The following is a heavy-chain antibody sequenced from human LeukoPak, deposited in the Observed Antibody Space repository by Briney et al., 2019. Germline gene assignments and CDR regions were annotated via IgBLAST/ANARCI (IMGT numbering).Heavy chain of an antibody. J-gene: IGHJ4*02. Sequence: PGRSLRLSCAASGFTFSSYGMYWVRQAPGKGLEWVEVISYDGSNKYYADSVKGRFTISRDNSKNTLYLQMNSLRTEDTAVYYCAKDLGYSGSYIDCWGQGTLVTVSS. CDR1: GFTFSSYG. CDR3: AKDLGYSGSYIDC. CDR2: ISYDGSNK. D-gene: IGHD1-26*01. V-gene: IGHV3-30*18.